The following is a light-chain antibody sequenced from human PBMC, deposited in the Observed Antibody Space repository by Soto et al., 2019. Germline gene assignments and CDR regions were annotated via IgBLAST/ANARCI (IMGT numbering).Light chain of an antibody. Sequence: EIVITQSPAALSMSPGERATLSCRASQSVGTNVAWFQQKPGQPPRLLMYGASTWASGIPVRFSGSGSGTDFTLTISSLQSEDFAIYYCQQYNTWTWTFGQGTKVDIK. CDR3: QQYNTWTWT. V-gene: IGKV3-15*01. J-gene: IGKJ1*01. CDR2: GAS. CDR1: QSVGTN.